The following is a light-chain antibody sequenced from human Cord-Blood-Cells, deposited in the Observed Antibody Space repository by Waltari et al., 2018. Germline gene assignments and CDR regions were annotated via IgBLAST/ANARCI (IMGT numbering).Light chain of an antibody. CDR2: DAS. Sequence: DIQMTQSPSSLSASVGDRVTITCQASQDISNYLNWYQQKPGKAPKLLIYDASNLETGVPSRFSGSGYGTDFIFTISSLQPEDIATYYCQQYDNLPYTFGQGTKLEIK. V-gene: IGKV1-33*01. J-gene: IGKJ2*01. CDR3: QQYDNLPYT. CDR1: QDISNY.